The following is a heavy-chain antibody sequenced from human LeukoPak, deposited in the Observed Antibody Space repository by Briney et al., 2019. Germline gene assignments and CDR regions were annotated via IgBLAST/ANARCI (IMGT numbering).Heavy chain of an antibody. Sequence: ASVKVSCKASGGTFSSYAISWVRQAPGQGLEWMGRIIPIFGTANKAQKFQGKVTITTDESTSTAYMELSSLRSEDTAVYYCARDGGRYSSSWYYFDYWGQGTLVTVSS. CDR2: IIPIFGTA. CDR3: ARDGGRYSSSWYYFDY. J-gene: IGHJ4*02. D-gene: IGHD6-13*01. CDR1: GGTFSSYA. V-gene: IGHV1-69*05.